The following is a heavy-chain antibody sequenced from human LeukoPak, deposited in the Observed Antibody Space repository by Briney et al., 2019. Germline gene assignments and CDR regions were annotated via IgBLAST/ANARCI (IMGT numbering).Heavy chain of an antibody. J-gene: IGHJ4*02. Sequence: GGSLRLSCAASGFTFSSYGMHWVRQAPGKGLEWVAFIRYDGSNKYYADSVKGRFTISRDNSKNTLYLQMNSLRAEDTAVYYCAKDLGVGDLLPYYYDSSGLDYWGQGTLVTVSS. CDR2: IRYDGSNK. CDR3: AKDLGVGDLLPYYYDSSGLDY. CDR1: GFTFSSYG. D-gene: IGHD3-22*01. V-gene: IGHV3-30*02.